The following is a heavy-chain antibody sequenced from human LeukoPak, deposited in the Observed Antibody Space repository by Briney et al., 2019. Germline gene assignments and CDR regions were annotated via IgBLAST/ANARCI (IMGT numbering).Heavy chain of an antibody. CDR2: IYPGDSDT. Sequence: GESLKISCQGSGYIFTSYWIGWVRQMPGKGLDWMGIIYPGDSDTRYSPSFQGQVTISADKSISTAYLQWSSLKASDTAMYYCARIYGSGSYYSHFDYWGQGTLVTVSS. J-gene: IGHJ4*02. D-gene: IGHD3-10*01. CDR3: ARIYGSGSYYSHFDY. V-gene: IGHV5-51*01. CDR1: GYIFTSYW.